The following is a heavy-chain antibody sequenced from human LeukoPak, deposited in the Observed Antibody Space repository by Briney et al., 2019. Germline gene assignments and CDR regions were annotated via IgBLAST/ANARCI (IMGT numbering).Heavy chain of an antibody. CDR1: GLSLSPSGLR. D-gene: IGHD5-18*01. V-gene: IGHV2-70*04. CDR2: IDWDDDN. Sequence: SGPALVKPTQTLTLTCSFSGLSLSPSGLRVSLILQPPGKALEWLARIDWDDDNFYSTSLKTRLTISKDSSKNQVVLTMTIMDPVDTATYYCARARGYSYGYFDYWGQGTLVTVSS. J-gene: IGHJ4*02. CDR3: ARARGYSYGYFDY.